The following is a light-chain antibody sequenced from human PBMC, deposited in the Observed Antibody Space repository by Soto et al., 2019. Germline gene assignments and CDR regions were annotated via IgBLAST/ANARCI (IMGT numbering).Light chain of an antibody. V-gene: IGKV1-5*03. CDR2: QAS. J-gene: IGKJ1*01. CDR3: QQYNDYWT. Sequence: DIQMTQSPSTLSASVGDRVTITCRASQSISSWLAWYQQKPGRAPQLLIYQASTLASGVPSRFSGSGSGSEFTLTISSLQPDDFATYYCQQYNDYWTFGQGTKVDI. CDR1: QSISSW.